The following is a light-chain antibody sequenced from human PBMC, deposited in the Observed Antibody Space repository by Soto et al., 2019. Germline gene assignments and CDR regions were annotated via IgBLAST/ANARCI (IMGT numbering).Light chain of an antibody. CDR2: TAS. CDR3: QQYNSYSVT. Sequence: DIQMTQSPSTLSASVGDRVTIACRASQSIRRWLAWYQQKPGKAPKLLIYTASTLASGVPLRFSGGGSGTEFTLTISSLPPDDFATYDCQQYNSYSVTFGQGTRVEI. V-gene: IGKV1-5*03. CDR1: QSIRRW. J-gene: IGKJ1*01.